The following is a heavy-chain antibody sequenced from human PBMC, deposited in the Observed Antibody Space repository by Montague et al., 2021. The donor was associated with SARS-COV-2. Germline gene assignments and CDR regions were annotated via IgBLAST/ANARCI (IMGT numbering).Heavy chain of an antibody. D-gene: IGHD4-17*01. V-gene: IGHV4-59*02. CDR3: ARENTVTTFGGPYYIDS. CDR2: IYDSGST. Sequence: SETLSLTCIVSGXSVRSYYGSWIRQPPGKGLEWIGYIYDSGSTSYNPSLKSRVTISVDTSKNQFSLKLSSVTAADTAVYYCARENTVTTFGGPYYIDSWGQGTLVTVSS. CDR1: GXSVRSYY. J-gene: IGHJ4*02.